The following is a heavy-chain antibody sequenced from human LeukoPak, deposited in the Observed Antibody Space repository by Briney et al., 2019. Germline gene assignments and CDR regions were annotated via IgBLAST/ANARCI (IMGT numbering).Heavy chain of an antibody. CDR1: GFTVSSNY. V-gene: IGHV3-53*04. J-gene: IGHJ6*02. CDR2: IYSGGST. CDR3: ARDRKRYSGYDYVGIYGMDV. Sequence: GGSLRLSCAASGFTVSSNYMSWVRQAPGKGLEWVSVIYSGGSTYYADSVKGRFTISRHNSKNTLYLQMNSLSAEDTAVYYCARDRKRYSGYDYVGIYGMDVWGQGTTVTVSS. D-gene: IGHD5-12*01.